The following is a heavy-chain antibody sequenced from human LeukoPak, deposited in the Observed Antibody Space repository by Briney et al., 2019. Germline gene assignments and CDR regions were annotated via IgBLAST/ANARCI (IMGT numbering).Heavy chain of an antibody. Sequence: GGSLRLSCAASGFTVSSNYMSWVRQAPGKGLEWVSVIYSGGSTYYADSVKGRFTISRDNSKNTLYLQMSSLRAEDTAVYYCTRDRGGSSSWYGGVFDYWGQGTLVTVSS. V-gene: IGHV3-53*01. J-gene: IGHJ4*02. CDR3: TRDRGGSSSWYGGVFDY. D-gene: IGHD6-13*01. CDR1: GFTVSSNY. CDR2: IYSGGST.